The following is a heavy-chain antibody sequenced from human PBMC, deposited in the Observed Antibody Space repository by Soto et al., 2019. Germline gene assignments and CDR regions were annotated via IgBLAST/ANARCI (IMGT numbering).Heavy chain of an antibody. CDR3: AKAGDSSGYYQRVFDY. D-gene: IGHD3-22*01. V-gene: IGHV3-23*01. CDR2: ISGSGGST. Sequence: SGGSLRLSCAASGFTFSSYAMSWVRQAPGKGLEWVSAISGSGGSTHYADSVKGRFTISRDNSKNTLYLQMNSLRAEDTAVYYCAKAGDSSGYYQRVFDYWGQGTLVTVSS. CDR1: GFTFSSYA. J-gene: IGHJ4*02.